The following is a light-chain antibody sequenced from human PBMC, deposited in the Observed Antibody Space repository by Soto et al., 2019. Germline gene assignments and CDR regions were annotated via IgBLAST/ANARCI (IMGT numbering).Light chain of an antibody. J-gene: IGKJ1*01. CDR2: VAS. Sequence: AIELTQSPSSLAASVGDRVTITCRASQDSIMDLGWFQHKPGRAPKLLFYVASTLQSADAPRFSGSGSGTDFTLTISSLQTEDFATYFCLQDYSYTLTFGLGPKVEVK. V-gene: IGKV1-6*01. CDR3: LQDYSYTLT. CDR1: QDSIMD.